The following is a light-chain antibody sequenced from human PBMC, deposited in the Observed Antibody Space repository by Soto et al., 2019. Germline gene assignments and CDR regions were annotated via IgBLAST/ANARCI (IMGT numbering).Light chain of an antibody. J-gene: IGKJ1*01. Sequence: DIQMTQSPSTLSASVGDRVTITCRASQSIGNWLAWYQQTPGKAPKLLIYKASSLQSGVPSRFSGSGFGTEFTLTISRLQPADIATYYCQQYNTYRTFGQGTKVGI. CDR2: KAS. V-gene: IGKV1-5*03. CDR1: QSIGNW. CDR3: QQYNTYRT.